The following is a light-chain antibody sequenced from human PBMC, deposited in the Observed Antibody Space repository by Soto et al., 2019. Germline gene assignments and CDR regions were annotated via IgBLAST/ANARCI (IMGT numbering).Light chain of an antibody. V-gene: IGKV1-5*01. CDR3: LEYNSYQT. J-gene: IGKJ1*01. CDR1: QSISSW. CDR2: DAS. Sequence: MYMTRSPSTLSASEKDRGTMPSRARQSISSWLAWYQQKPGKAPKLLIYDASSLESGVPSRFSGTGSGTELTLPIRSLQRDEFAPYLCLEYNSYQTLSQGTKVDIK.